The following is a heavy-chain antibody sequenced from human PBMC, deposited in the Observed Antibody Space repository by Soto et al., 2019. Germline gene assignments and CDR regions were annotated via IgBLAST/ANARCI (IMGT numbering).Heavy chain of an antibody. CDR2: INDSGST. CDR3: ARGFSR. CDR1: GGSFSLYY. D-gene: IGHD6-19*01. J-gene: IGHJ4*02. Sequence: QVQLQQWGAGLLKPSETLSLTCVVYGGSFSLYYWSWLRQPPGKGLEWIGEINDSGSTNYNPSIXSXXTISIDTSKNQFYLKLRSVTAADTAVYFCARGFSRWGQGTLVTVSS. V-gene: IGHV4-34*01.